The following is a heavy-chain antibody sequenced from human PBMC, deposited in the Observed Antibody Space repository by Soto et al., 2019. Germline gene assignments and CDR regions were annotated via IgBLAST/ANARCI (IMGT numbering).Heavy chain of an antibody. V-gene: IGHV3-53*01. CDR1: GFTVISNC. CDR2: IYSGGST. Sequence: GGSLRLSCAASGFTVISNCMSWVRRAPGKGLEWVSVIYSGGSTYYADSVKGRFTISRDNSKNTLYLQMNSLRAEDTAVYYFARDRGVSPPNYYYYGMDVWGQGTTVTVSS. D-gene: IGHD3-10*01. CDR3: ARDRGVSPPNYYYYGMDV. J-gene: IGHJ6*02.